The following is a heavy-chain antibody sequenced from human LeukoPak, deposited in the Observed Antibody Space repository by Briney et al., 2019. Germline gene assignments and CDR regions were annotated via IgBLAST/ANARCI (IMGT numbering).Heavy chain of an antibody. CDR2: ISSSGSTI. V-gene: IGHV3-48*03. J-gene: IGHJ4*02. CDR3: ARALRHFDWLLPNLDY. D-gene: IGHD3-9*01. CDR1: GFTFSSYE. Sequence: GGSLRLSCAASGFTFSSYEMNWVRQAPGKGLEGVSCISSSGSTIYYADSVKGRFTISRDNAKNSLYLQMNSLRAEDTAVYFCARALRHFDWLLPNLDYWGQGTLVTVSS.